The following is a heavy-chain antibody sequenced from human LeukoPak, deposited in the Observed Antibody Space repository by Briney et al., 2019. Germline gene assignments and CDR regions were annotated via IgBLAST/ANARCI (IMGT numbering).Heavy chain of an antibody. CDR2: ISYDGSNE. D-gene: IGHD3-10*01. CDR3: ARDYYYGSGSYLFNY. Sequence: GGSLRLSCAASGFTFSSYAMHWVRQAPGKGLEWVAVISYDGSNEYYADSVKGRFTISRDNSKNTLYLQMNSLRAEDTAVYYCARDYYYGSGSYLFNYWGQGTLVTVSS. V-gene: IGHV3-30-3*01. CDR1: GFTFSSYA. J-gene: IGHJ4*02.